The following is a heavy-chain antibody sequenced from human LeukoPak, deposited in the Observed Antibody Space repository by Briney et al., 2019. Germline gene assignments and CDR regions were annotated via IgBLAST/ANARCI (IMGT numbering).Heavy chain of an antibody. Sequence: ASVKVSCKVSGYTLSDLSMHWVRQAPGKGLEWMGGFDPGDGKIIYAQKFQGRATMTEDTSTETAYMEFNSLRSEDTAVYYCAAGEWEQLLDYWGQGTLVTVSS. V-gene: IGHV1-24*01. D-gene: IGHD5-24*01. CDR2: FDPGDGKI. CDR1: GYTLSDLS. CDR3: AAGEWEQLLDY. J-gene: IGHJ4*02.